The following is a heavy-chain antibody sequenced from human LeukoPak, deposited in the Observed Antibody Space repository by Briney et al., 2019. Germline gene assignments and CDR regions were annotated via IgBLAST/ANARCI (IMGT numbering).Heavy chain of an antibody. CDR2: ISYDGSNK. V-gene: IGHV3-30-3*01. D-gene: IGHD6-13*01. CDR1: GFTFSSYA. Sequence: QSGGSLRLSCAASGFTFSSYAMHWVRQAPGKGLEWAAVISYDGSNKYYADSVKGRFTISRDNSKNTLYLQMNSLRAEDTAVYYCAKDQDVAAAGTWGSIDYWGQGTEVTVSS. CDR3: AKDQDVAAAGTWGSIDY. J-gene: IGHJ4*02.